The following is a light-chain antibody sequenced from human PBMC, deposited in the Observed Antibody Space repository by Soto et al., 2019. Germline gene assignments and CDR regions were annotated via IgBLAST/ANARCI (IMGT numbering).Light chain of an antibody. CDR1: QSVSSY. J-gene: IGKJ1*01. V-gene: IGKV3-11*01. Sequence: EIVMTQSPGTLSLSPGERATLSCRASQSVSSYLAWYHQKPGQAPRLLIYDASNRATGIPARFSGSGSGTDFTLTISSLEPEDFAVYYCQHRSNWPWTFGQGTKVDI. CDR3: QHRSNWPWT. CDR2: DAS.